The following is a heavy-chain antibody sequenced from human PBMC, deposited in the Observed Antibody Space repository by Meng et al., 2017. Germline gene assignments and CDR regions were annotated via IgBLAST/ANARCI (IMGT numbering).Heavy chain of an antibody. D-gene: IGHD2-15*01. CDR1: GDSCSSNSAA. Sequence: QVQLQQSVPGLSKPSTPLSPTCAISGDSCSSNSAAWNWIRQYPSRGLEWLGRTYYRSKWYNEYTVSVKSRITINPDTSKNQFSLQLNSVTSEDTAVYYCARAYCSGGSCEFDYWGQGTLVTVSS. CDR3: ARAYCSGGSCEFDY. V-gene: IGHV6-1*01. J-gene: IGHJ4*02. CDR2: TYYRSKWYN.